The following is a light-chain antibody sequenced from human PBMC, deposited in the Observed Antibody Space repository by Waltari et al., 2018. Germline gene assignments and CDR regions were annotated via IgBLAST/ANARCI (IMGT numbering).Light chain of an antibody. V-gene: IGKV3-11*01. Sequence: EVVLTQSPATLSLSPGERATLSCRASQSVSNSLAWYRQKPGQAPSLLIYDASTRAAGIPGRFSGSGSGTDFTLTISSLEPEDFEVYYCQLRTGWPMTFGQGTRLEIK. CDR2: DAS. CDR3: QLRTGWPMT. CDR1: QSVSNS. J-gene: IGKJ5*01.